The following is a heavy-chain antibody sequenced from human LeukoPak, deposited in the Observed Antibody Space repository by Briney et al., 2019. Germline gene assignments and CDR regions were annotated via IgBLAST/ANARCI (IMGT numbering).Heavy chain of an antibody. V-gene: IGHV1-2*04. CDR2: INPNSGGT. J-gene: IGHJ2*01. CDR3: ARENYYGSGSSYNISDHWYFDL. D-gene: IGHD3-10*01. Sequence: ASVKVSCKASGYTFTGYYMHWVRQAPGQGLEWMGWINPNSGGTNYAQKFQGWVTMTRDTSISTAYMELSRLRSDDTAVYYCARENYYGSGSSYNISDHWYFDLWGRGTLSLSPQ. CDR1: GYTFTGYY.